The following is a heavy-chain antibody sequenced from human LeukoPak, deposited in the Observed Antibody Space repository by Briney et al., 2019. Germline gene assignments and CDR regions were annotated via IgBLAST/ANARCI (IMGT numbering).Heavy chain of an antibody. D-gene: IGHD3-22*01. CDR2: IIPIFGTA. CDR3: ARDYYDSSGYYTTQIFFDY. CDR1: GGTFSSYA. V-gene: IGHV1-69*05. J-gene: IGHJ4*02. Sequence: ASVKVSCKASGGTFSSYAISWVRQVPGQGLEWMGRIIPIFGTANYAQKFQGRVTITTDESTSTAYMELSSLRSEDTAVYYCARDYYDSSGYYTTQIFFDYWGQGTLVTVSS.